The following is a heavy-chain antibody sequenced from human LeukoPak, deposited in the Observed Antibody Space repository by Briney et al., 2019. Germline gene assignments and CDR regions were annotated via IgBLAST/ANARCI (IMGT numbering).Heavy chain of an antibody. V-gene: IGHV4-34*01. CDR1: GESFSGYY. D-gene: IGHD6-25*01. J-gene: IGHJ6*03. CDR3: ARALTPPVDFQRRGGTSKRLDYYYYYYMDV. Sequence: SETLSLTCAVYGESFSGYYWSWIRQPQGKGLEWIGEINHSGSTNYNPSLKSRVTISVDTSKNQLSLNLYSVTAADTAVYYCARALTPPVDFQRRGGTSKRLDYYYYYYMDVGGKGTTVTVSS. CDR2: INHSGST.